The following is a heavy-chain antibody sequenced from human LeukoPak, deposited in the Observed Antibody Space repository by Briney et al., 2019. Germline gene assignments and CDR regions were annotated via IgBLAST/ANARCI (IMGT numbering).Heavy chain of an antibody. V-gene: IGHV5-51*01. Sequence: GESLKISCKGSGYSFSSCWIAWVRQMPGKGLEWMGVIYPRDSRTTYSPSFQDQVTISADKSISTAYLQWTSLKASDTAMYYCARHLSDITSSPNYWGPGTLVTVSS. J-gene: IGHJ4*02. CDR1: GYSFSSCW. CDR2: IYPRDSRT. D-gene: IGHD2-2*01. CDR3: ARHLSDITSSPNY.